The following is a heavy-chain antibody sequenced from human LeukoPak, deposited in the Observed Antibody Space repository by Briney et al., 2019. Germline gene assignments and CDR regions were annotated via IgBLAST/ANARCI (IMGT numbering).Heavy chain of an antibody. CDR3: AGHWGVAFGSTWTVGGFDF. D-gene: IGHD3-16*01. CDR2: IYYSGST. Sequence: SETLSLTCTVSGDSISSGSYYWGWIRQPPGKGLEWIASIYYSGSTYYSPSLKSRVTISVDTSKNQFSLKLTSVTAADTAVYFCAGHWGVAFGSTWTVGGFDFWGQGSLVIVSS. J-gene: IGHJ4*02. CDR1: GDSISSGSYY. V-gene: IGHV4-39*01.